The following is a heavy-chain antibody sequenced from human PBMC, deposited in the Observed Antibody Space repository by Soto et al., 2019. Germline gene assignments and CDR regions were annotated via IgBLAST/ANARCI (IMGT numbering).Heavy chain of an antibody. CDR3: ASSAGTIFGGSYGMDV. Sequence: PSETLSLTCAVSGGSISSGGYSWSWIRQPPGKGLEWIGYIYHSGSTYYNPSLKSRVTISVDRSKNQFSLKLSSVTAADTAVYYCASSAGTIFGGSYGMDVWGQGTTVTVSS. J-gene: IGHJ6*02. CDR2: IYHSGST. D-gene: IGHD3-3*01. V-gene: IGHV4-30-2*01. CDR1: GGSISSGGYS.